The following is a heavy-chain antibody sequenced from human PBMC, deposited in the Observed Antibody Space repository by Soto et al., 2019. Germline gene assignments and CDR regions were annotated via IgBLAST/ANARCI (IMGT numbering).Heavy chain of an antibody. J-gene: IGHJ4*02. CDR2: IIPSLDMA. Sequence: QVHLVQSGAEVKKPGSSVKVSCEASADTFNSHTLSWVRQAPGQGLEWMGRIIPSLDMANYAQNFQGRVTITADKSTNTAHMELSSLRSEDTAIYYCASDVSRYGDFDQWGQGALVTVSS. D-gene: IGHD4-17*01. V-gene: IGHV1-69*02. CDR1: ADTFNSHT. CDR3: ASDVSRYGDFDQ.